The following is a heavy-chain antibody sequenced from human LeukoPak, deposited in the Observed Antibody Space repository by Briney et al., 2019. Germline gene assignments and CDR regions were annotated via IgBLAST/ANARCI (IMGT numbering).Heavy chain of an antibody. V-gene: IGHV3-21*01. CDR3: ARGGEPVGFDY. CDR2: ISSSSSYI. CDR1: GFIFSSYS. Sequence: PGGSLRLSCAASGFIFSSYSMNWVRQAPGKGLEWVPSISSSSSYIYYADSVKGRFTISRDNAKNSLSLQMNSLRAEDTAVYYCARGGEPVGFDYWGQGTLVTVSS. J-gene: IGHJ4*02. D-gene: IGHD1-26*01.